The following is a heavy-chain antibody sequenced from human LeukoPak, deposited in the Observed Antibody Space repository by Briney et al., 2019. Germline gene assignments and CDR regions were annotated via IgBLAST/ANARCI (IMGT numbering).Heavy chain of an antibody. CDR1: GGTFSSYA. CDR2: IIPIFGTA. J-gene: IGHJ4*02. CDR3: AITYYYDSSGYTFDY. V-gene: IGHV1-69*05. Sequence: SVKVSCRASGGTFSSYAISWVRQAPGQGLEWVGRIIPIFGTANYAQKFQGRVTITTDESTSTAYMELSSLRSEDTAVYYCAITYYYDSSGYTFDYWGQGTLVTVSS. D-gene: IGHD3-22*01.